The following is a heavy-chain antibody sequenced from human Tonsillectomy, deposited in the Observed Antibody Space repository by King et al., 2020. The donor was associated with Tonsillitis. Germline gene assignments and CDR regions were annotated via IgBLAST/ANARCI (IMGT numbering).Heavy chain of an antibody. Sequence: VQLVQSGGGLVQPGGSLRLSCAASGFTFSSYWMHWVRQAPGKGLVWVSRINSDGSSTSYADSVKGRFTISRDKAKNTLYLQMNSLRAEDTAVYYCARGVRDGYNKYYFDYWGQGTLVTVSS. J-gene: IGHJ4*02. CDR2: INSDGSST. CDR1: GFTFSSYW. CDR3: ARGVRDGYNKYYFDY. D-gene: IGHD5-24*01. V-gene: IGHV3-74*02.